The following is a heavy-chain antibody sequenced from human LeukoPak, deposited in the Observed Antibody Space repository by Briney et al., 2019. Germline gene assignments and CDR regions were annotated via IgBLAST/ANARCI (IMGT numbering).Heavy chain of an antibody. J-gene: IGHJ4*02. CDR1: GFTFNNFG. V-gene: IGHV3-30*03. CDR3: ARSPRDSRDWTGTLDY. D-gene: IGHD3-22*01. Sequence: GGSLRLSCAASGFTFNNFGMHWVRQAPGKGLELVSVISYSGSVQFYADSVKGRFTISRDDSENTVHMQMNRLRVEDTAVYYCARSPRDSRDWTGTLDYWGQGALVTVSS. CDR2: ISYSGSVQ.